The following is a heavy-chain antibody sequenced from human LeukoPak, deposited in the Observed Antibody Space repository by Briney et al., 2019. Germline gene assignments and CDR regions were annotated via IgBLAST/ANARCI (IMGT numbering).Heavy chain of an antibody. V-gene: IGHV4-59*01. CDR2: IYYSGST. CDR3: ARGTYYDSSGYYWVDY. J-gene: IGHJ4*02. Sequence: SETLSLTCTVSGGSISSYYWSWIRQPPGKGLEWIGYIYYSGSTNYNPSLKSRVTISVDTSKNQFSLKLSSVTAADTAMYYCARGTYYDSSGYYWVDYWGQGTLVTVSS. D-gene: IGHD3-22*01. CDR1: GGSISSYY.